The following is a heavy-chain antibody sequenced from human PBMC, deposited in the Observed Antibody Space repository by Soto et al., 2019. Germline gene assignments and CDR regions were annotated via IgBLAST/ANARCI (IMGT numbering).Heavy chain of an antibody. CDR3: AKDVVVAAALGSTNWFDP. CDR1: GFTFSSYG. Sequence: HPGGSLRLSCAASGFTFSSYGMPWVRQAPGKGLEWVAVIWYDGSNKYYADSVKGRFTISRDNSKNTLYLQMNSLRAEDTAVYYCAKDVVVAAALGSTNWFDPWGQGTLVTVSS. D-gene: IGHD2-15*01. J-gene: IGHJ5*02. CDR2: IWYDGSNK. V-gene: IGHV3-30*02.